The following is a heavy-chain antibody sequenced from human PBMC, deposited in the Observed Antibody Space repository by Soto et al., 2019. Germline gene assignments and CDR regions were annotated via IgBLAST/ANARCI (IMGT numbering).Heavy chain of an antibody. Sequence: HPGWSLILSCAASGFTFSSYSMNWVRQAPGKWLEWVSYISSSSSTIYYADSVKGRFTISRDNAKNSLYLQMNSLRDEDTAVYYCARWIGNYGYFDYWGQGTLVTVPS. CDR3: ARWIGNYGYFDY. D-gene: IGHD1-7*01. J-gene: IGHJ4*02. CDR1: GFTFSSYS. V-gene: IGHV3-48*02. CDR2: ISSSSSTI.